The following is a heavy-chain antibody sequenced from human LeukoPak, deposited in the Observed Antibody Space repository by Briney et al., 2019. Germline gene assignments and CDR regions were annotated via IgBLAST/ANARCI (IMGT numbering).Heavy chain of an antibody. CDR3: ARPGCSGWPPDY. CDR1: GYSFTTYW. D-gene: IGHD6-19*01. Sequence: GESLKISCKGSGYSFTTYWIGWVRQMPGKGLEWMGIIYPGDSDTRYSPSFQGRVTISVDKSISTAFLQWSSLKASDTAIYYCARPGCSGWPPDYWGQGTLVTVSS. J-gene: IGHJ4*02. V-gene: IGHV5-51*01. CDR2: IYPGDSDT.